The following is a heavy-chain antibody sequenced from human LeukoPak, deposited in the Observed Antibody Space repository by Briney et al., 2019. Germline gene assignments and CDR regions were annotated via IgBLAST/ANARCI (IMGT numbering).Heavy chain of an antibody. CDR1: GGSISSYY. Sequence: SETLSLTCTVSGGSISSYYWSWIRQPAGKGLEWIGRIYTSGSTNYNPSLKSRVTMSVDTSKNQFSLKLSSVTAADTAVYYCARQEVDTAMATFDYWGQGTLVTVSS. J-gene: IGHJ4*02. CDR3: ARQEVDTAMATFDY. CDR2: IYTSGST. D-gene: IGHD5-18*01. V-gene: IGHV4-4*07.